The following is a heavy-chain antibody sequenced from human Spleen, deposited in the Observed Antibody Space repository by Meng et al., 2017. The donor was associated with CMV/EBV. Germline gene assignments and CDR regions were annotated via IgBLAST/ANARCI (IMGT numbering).Heavy chain of an antibody. CDR3: AASGGTTTAIDY. D-gene: IGHD4-11*01. V-gene: IGHV4-39*07. Sequence: SETLSLTCSVSGGPISSGSYYWGWIHQSPGKGLEWIASFHFSGRTYYSPSLESRVTMSLDTSKNHFSLSLTSVTAADTAVYYCAASGGTTTAIDYWGQGTLVTVSS. J-gene: IGHJ4*02. CDR1: GGPISSGSYY. CDR2: FHFSGRT.